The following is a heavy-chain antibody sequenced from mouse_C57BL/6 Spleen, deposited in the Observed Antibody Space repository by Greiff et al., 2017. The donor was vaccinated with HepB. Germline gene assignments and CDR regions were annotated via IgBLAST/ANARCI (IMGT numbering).Heavy chain of an antibody. V-gene: IGHV1-15*01. CDR2: IDPETGGT. D-gene: IGHD1-1*01. Sequence: VQLVESGAELVRPGASVTLSCKASGYTFTDYEMHWVKQTPVHGLEWIGAIDPETGGTAYNQKFKGKAILTADKSSSTAYMELRSLTSEDSAVYYCTRITTVVHFDYWGQGTTLTVSS. CDR1: GYTFTDYE. J-gene: IGHJ2*01. CDR3: TRITTVVHFDY.